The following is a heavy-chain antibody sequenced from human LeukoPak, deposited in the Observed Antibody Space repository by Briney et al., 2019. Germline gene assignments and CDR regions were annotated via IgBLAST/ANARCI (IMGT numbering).Heavy chain of an antibody. CDR1: GGTFSSYA. V-gene: IGHV1-69*13. CDR3: ARKEFGWSHYPSSGGAFDI. J-gene: IGHJ3*02. Sequence: SVKVSCKASGGTFSSYAISWVRQAPGQGLEWMGGIIPIFGTANYAQKFQGRVTITADESTSTAYMELSSLRSEDTAVYYCARKEFGWSHYPSSGGAFDIWGQGTMVTVSS. D-gene: IGHD6-19*01. CDR2: IIPIFGTA.